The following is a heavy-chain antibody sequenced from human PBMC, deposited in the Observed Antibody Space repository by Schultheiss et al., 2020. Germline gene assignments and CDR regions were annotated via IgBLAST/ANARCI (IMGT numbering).Heavy chain of an antibody. CDR3: AKGSGVAGTPRWFDP. J-gene: IGHJ5*02. CDR2: IWYDGSNK. CDR1: GFTFSSYA. Sequence: GGSLRLSCAASGFTFSSYAMHWVRQAPGKGLEWVAVIWYDGSNKYYADSVKGRFTISRDNSKNTLYLQMNSLRAEDTAVYYCAKGSGVAGTPRWFDPWGQGTLVTVSS. D-gene: IGHD6-19*01. V-gene: IGHV3-30*02.